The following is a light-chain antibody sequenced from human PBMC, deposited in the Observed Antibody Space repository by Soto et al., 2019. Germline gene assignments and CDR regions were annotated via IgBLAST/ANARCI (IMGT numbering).Light chain of an antibody. CDR1: PRVSNNY. Sequence: EIVLTQSPGTLSLSPGERATLSRRASPRVSNNYLAWYPPKTGQAPRLLIYGASNQATGIPDRCSGSGSGTDFTLTISRLEPDDVAVYYCQQDGSSCTFGQGTKVDIK. J-gene: IGKJ1*01. V-gene: IGKV3-20*01. CDR2: GAS. CDR3: QQDGSSCT.